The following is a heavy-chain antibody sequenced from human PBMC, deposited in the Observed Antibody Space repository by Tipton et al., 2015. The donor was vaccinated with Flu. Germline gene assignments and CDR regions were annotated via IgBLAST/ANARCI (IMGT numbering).Heavy chain of an antibody. CDR1: GGSISSYY. V-gene: IGHV4-4*07. CDR2: IYTSGST. Sequence: LRLSCTVSGGSISSYYWSWIRQPAGKGLEWIGRIYTSGSTNYNPSLKSRVTMSVDTSKNQFSLKLSSVTAADTAVYYCAREGDILGVPGGPSPRFLYLLDRWGKGATVP. J-gene: IGHJ6*03. CDR3: AREGDILGVPGGPSPRFLYLLDR. D-gene: IGHD2-2*01.